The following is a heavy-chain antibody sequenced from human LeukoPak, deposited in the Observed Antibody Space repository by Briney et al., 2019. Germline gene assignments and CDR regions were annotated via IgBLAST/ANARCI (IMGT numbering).Heavy chain of an antibody. CDR2: IGSSGTTI. V-gene: IGHV3-48*03. D-gene: IGHD6-19*01. CDR3: ALLAVASDFDY. Sequence: GGSLRLSCAVSGFPFSIYEMNWVRQAPGKGLEWVSNIGSSGTTIYYAGSVKGRFSISRDNAKNSLYLQMNSLRVEDTAVYYCALLAVASDFDYWGQGALVTVSS. J-gene: IGHJ4*02. CDR1: GFPFSIYE.